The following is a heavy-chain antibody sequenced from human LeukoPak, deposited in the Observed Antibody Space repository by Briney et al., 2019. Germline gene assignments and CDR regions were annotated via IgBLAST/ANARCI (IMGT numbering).Heavy chain of an antibody. V-gene: IGHV1-2*02. CDR3: ARELGLNAFDL. Sequence: AXVKVSCKASGYTLTDNHLYWVRQAPGQGVEWMGWIYPNRGGTNFAQNFQGRLTMTRDTTISTAYMELSRLTSDDTTVYYCARELGLNAFDLWGQGTMVTVSS. CDR2: IYPNRGGT. D-gene: IGHD7-27*01. J-gene: IGHJ3*01. CDR1: GYTLTDNH.